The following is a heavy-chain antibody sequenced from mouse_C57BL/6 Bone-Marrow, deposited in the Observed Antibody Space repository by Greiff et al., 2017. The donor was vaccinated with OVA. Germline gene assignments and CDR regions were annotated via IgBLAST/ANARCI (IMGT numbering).Heavy chain of an antibody. Sequence: QVQLKESGPGLVQPSQSLSITCTVSGFSLTSYGVHWVRQSPGKGLEWLGVIWRGGSTDYNAAFMSRLSITKDNSKSQVFFKMNSLQADDTAIYYCAEQYYGSRAWFAYWGQGTLVTVSA. CDR2: IWRGGST. V-gene: IGHV2-5*01. J-gene: IGHJ3*01. CDR3: AEQYYGSRAWFAY. CDR1: GFSLTSYG. D-gene: IGHD1-1*01.